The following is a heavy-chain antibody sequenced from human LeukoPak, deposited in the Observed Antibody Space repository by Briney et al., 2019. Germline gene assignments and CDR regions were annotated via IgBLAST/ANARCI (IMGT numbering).Heavy chain of an antibody. Sequence: GGSLRLSCAASGFTFDDYAMHWVRQAPGKGLEWVAGISWNSGSIGYADSVKGRFTISRDNAKNSPYLQMNSLRAEDTALYYCAKAKTAAAGDFDYWGQGTLVTVSS. CDR2: ISWNSGSI. J-gene: IGHJ4*02. CDR1: GFTFDDYA. D-gene: IGHD6-13*01. V-gene: IGHV3-9*01. CDR3: AKAKTAAAGDFDY.